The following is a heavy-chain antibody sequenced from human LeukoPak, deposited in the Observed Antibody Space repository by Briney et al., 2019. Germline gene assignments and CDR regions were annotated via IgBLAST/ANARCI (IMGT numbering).Heavy chain of an antibody. Sequence: GGSLRLPCAASGFTFSSYGMHWVRQAPGKGLEWVAFIRYDGSNKYYADSVKGRSTISRDSSKNTLYLQMNSLRAEDTAVYYCAKDLEYYDISYYFDYWGQGTLVTVSS. V-gene: IGHV3-30*02. CDR1: GFTFSSYG. CDR3: AKDLEYYDISYYFDY. J-gene: IGHJ4*02. D-gene: IGHD3-9*01. CDR2: IRYDGSNK.